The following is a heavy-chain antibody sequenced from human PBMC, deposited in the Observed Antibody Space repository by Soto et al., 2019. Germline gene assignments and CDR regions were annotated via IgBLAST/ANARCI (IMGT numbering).Heavy chain of an antibody. J-gene: IGHJ6*02. D-gene: IGHD2-21*02. Sequence: QVQLVQSGAEVKKPGSSVKVSCKASGGTFSSYAISWVRQAPGQGLEWMGGIIPIFGTANYAQKFQGRVTITADESTSTAYMELSSLRSEDTAVYYCASPNRMVVTATDYGMDVWGQGTTVTVSS. CDR3: ASPNRMVVTATDYGMDV. CDR2: IIPIFGTA. V-gene: IGHV1-69*12. CDR1: GGTFSSYA.